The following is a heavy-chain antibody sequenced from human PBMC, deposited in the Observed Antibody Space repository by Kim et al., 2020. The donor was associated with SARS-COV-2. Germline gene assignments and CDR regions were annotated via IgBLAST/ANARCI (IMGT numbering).Heavy chain of an antibody. V-gene: IGHV3-23*01. CDR3: AKFLEARRVVPAALDAFDI. CDR2: ISGSGGST. D-gene: IGHD2-2*01. Sequence: GGSLRLSCAASGFTFSSYAMSWVRQAPGKGLEWVSAISGSGGSTYYADSVKGRFTISRDNSKNTLYLQMNSLRAEDTAVYYCAKFLEARRVVPAALDAFDIWGQGTMVTVSS. CDR1: GFTFSSYA. J-gene: IGHJ3*02.